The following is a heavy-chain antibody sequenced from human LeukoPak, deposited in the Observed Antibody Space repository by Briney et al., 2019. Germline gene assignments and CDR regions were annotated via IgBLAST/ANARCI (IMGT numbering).Heavy chain of an antibody. CDR2: IYSSGST. V-gene: IGHV4-30-4*01. D-gene: IGHD6-19*01. J-gene: IGHJ6*02. CDR3: ASHFTTPVAPYYYGIDV. CDR1: GGSISGGDYY. Sequence: SQTLSLTCTVSGGSISGGDYYWSWIRQPPGKGLEWMGYIYSSGSTYYNPSLTSRVTISVDTSKNKFSLKLSSVTAADTAVYYCASHFTTPVAPYYYGIDVWGQGTTVTVSS.